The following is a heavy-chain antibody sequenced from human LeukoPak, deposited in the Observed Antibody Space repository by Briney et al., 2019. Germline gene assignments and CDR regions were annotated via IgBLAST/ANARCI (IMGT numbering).Heavy chain of an antibody. V-gene: IGHV3-74*01. Sequence: AGGSLRLSCAASGFTFSSYWMHWVRQPPGKGLVWVSRITSDGSSTSYADSVKGRFTISRDNAKNTLYLQMNSLRAEDRAVCYCARGNGHASDIWGQGTMVTVSS. CDR2: ITSDGSST. CDR3: ARGNGHASDI. D-gene: IGHD2-8*01. CDR1: GFTFSSYW. J-gene: IGHJ3*02.